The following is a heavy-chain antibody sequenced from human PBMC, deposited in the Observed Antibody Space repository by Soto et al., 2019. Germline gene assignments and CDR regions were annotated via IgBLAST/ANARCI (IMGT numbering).Heavy chain of an antibody. J-gene: IGHJ6*02. CDR3: ARDTQELLWFGELSDYYYGMDV. V-gene: IGHV1-2*02. CDR2: INPNSGGT. D-gene: IGHD3-10*01. CDR1: GYTFTGYY. Sequence: AAVKVSCKASGYTFTGYYMHWVRQAPGQGLEWMGWINPNSGGTNYAQKFQGRVTMTRDTSISTAYMELSRLRSDDTAVYYCARDTQELLWFGELSDYYYGMDVWGQGTTVTVSS.